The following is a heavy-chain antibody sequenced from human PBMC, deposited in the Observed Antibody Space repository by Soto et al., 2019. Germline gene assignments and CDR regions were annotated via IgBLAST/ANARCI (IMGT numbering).Heavy chain of an antibody. D-gene: IGHD2-2*01. V-gene: IGHV4-61*01. Sequence: SENLSLTCTVSGGSVSSSSYYWSWIRQPPGKGLEWIGYIYYTGRTNYNPSLKSRVTISVDTSKNQFSLKLSSVTAADTTVYYCARATFHCISTNCYLDYFDYWGQGALVTVSS. CDR2: IYYTGRT. CDR1: GGSVSSSSYY. J-gene: IGHJ4*02. CDR3: ARATFHCISTNCYLDYFDY.